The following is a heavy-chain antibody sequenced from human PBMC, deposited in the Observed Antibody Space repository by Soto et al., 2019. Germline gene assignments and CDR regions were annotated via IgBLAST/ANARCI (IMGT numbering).Heavy chain of an antibody. CDR1: GGSFSGYY. CDR3: ARGGGYSGYGDFDY. Sequence: QVQLQQWGAGLLKPSETLSLTCAVYGGSFSGYYWSWIRQPPGKGLEWIGEINHSGSTNYNPSLKSRVTISVDTAKNQFSLKLSSVTAVDTAVYYCARGGGYSGYGDFDYWGQGTLVTVSS. J-gene: IGHJ4*02. D-gene: IGHD5-12*01. CDR2: INHSGST. V-gene: IGHV4-34*01.